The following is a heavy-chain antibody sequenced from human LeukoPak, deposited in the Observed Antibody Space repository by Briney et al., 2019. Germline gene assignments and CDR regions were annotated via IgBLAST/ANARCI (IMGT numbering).Heavy chain of an antibody. CDR3: TRDVIR. CDR2: INTNGRST. V-gene: IGHV3-74*01. CDR1: GFTFSDFW. J-gene: IGHJ4*02. Sequence: GGSLRLSCAASGFTFSDFWMHWVRQAPGKGLVWVSRINTNGRSTSYADSVKGRFTISRDNAKSTLYLQMNSLRAEDTAVYYCTRDVIRRGQGTLVTVSS. D-gene: IGHD3-16*02.